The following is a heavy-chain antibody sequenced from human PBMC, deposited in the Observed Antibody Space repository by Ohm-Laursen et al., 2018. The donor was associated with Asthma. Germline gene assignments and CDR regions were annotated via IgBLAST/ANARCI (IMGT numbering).Heavy chain of an antibody. D-gene: IGHD5-12*01. J-gene: IGHJ4*02. CDR2: ISSSGSTI. Sequence: SLRLSCTASGFTFSDYYMGWIRQAPGKGLEWVSYISSSGSTIYYADSVKGRFTISRDNAKNSLYLQMNSLRAEDTAVYYCARAYVSYDEFDYWGQGTLVTVSS. CDR1: GFTFSDYY. CDR3: ARAYVSYDEFDY. V-gene: IGHV3-11*01.